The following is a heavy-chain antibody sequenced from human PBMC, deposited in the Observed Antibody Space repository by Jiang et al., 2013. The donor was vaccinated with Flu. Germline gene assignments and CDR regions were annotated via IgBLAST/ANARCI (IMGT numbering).Heavy chain of an antibody. D-gene: IGHD3-9*01. CDR2: WDDDK. V-gene: IGHV2-5*02. Sequence: WDDDKRYSPSLKSRLTITKDTSKNQVVLTMTNMDPVDTATYYCAHRPTNYDILTGYLDPIPYFDYWGQGTLVTVSS. J-gene: IGHJ4*02. CDR3: AHRPTNYDILTGYLDPIPYFDY.